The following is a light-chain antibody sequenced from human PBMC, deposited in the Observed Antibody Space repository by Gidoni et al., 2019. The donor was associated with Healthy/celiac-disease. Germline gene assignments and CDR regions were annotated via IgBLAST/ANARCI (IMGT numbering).Light chain of an antibody. J-gene: IGLJ2*01. CDR2: QDS. Sequence: SSELTPPPSVPVPPGQTASITCSGDKLGDKYACWYQQKPGQSPVLVIYQDSKRPAGIPERFSGSNSGNTATLTISGTQAMDEADFYCQAWDSSTRVVFGGGTKLTVL. V-gene: IGLV3-1*01. CDR3: QAWDSSTRVV. CDR1: KLGDKY.